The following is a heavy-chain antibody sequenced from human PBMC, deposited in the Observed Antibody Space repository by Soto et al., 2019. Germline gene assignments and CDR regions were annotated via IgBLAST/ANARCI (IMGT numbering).Heavy chain of an antibody. CDR2: ISSSSSYI. CDR1: GFTFSSYS. V-gene: IGHV3-21*01. J-gene: IGHJ3*02. D-gene: IGHD6-6*01. CDR3: ASAGGQLVFAFDI. Sequence: GGSLRLSCAASGFTFSSYSMNWVRQAPGKGLEWVSSISSSSSYIYYADSVKGRFTISRDNAKNSLYLQMNSLRAEDTAVYYCASAGGQLVFAFDIWGQGTMVTVSS.